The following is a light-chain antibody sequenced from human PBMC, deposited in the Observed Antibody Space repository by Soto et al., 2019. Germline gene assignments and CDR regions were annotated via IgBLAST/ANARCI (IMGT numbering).Light chain of an antibody. CDR1: QSVSRW. CDR2: DVS. CDR3: QQYNTFWT. V-gene: IGKV1-5*01. Sequence: DIQMTHSPSTLSASVGDRVTITCRASQSVSRWLAWYQQKPGKAPKLLIYDVSNLQSGVPSRFSGSGSGTEFTLTITSLQPDDFATYYCQQYNTFWTFGQGTKVDIK. J-gene: IGKJ1*01.